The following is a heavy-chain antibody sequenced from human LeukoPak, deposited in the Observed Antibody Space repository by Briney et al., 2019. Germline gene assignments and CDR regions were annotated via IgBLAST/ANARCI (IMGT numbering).Heavy chain of an antibody. CDR2: INHSGDT. J-gene: IGHJ5*02. CDR1: GGSFTNYY. CDR3: ARGPGTVGLSP. Sequence: PETLSLTCNVSGGSFTNYYWSWIRQTPEKGLEWIGQINHSGDTSYNPSLRSRITLSVDRSKNQFSLKVTSVTAADTGVYYCARGPGTVGLSPWGQGTLVTVPS. V-gene: IGHV4-34*01. D-gene: IGHD1/OR15-1a*01.